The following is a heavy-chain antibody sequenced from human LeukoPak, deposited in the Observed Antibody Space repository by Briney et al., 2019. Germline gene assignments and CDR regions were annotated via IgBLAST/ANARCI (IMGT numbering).Heavy chain of an antibody. Sequence: ASVKVSCKASGYTFTGYYMHWVRQAPGQGLEWMGIINPSGGSTSYAQKFQGRVTMTRDMSTSTVYMELSSLRSEDTAVYYCATRLRQQPPDYYYYMDVWGKGTTVTVSS. D-gene: IGHD6-13*01. CDR2: INPSGGST. J-gene: IGHJ6*03. CDR1: GYTFTGYY. V-gene: IGHV1-46*01. CDR3: ATRLRQQPPDYYYYMDV.